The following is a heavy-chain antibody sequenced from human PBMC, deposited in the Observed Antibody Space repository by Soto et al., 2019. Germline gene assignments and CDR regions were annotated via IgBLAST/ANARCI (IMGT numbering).Heavy chain of an antibody. J-gene: IGHJ6*02. Sequence: ASVTVSCKASGYTFTGYYMHWVRQAPGQGLEWMGWINPNSGGTNYAQKFQGWVTMTRDTSISTAYMELSRLRSDDTAVYYCARGGSSLDYYYGMDVWGQGTTVTVSS. V-gene: IGHV1-2*04. CDR1: GYTFTGYY. CDR2: INPNSGGT. CDR3: ARGGSSLDYYYGMDV.